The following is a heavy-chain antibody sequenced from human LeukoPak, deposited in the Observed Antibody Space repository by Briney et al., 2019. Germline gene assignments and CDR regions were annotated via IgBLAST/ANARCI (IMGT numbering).Heavy chain of an antibody. CDR3: AKVFRGVMIPFDY. Sequence: GGSLRLSCAGSGFSFSSYGMHWVRQAPGKGLEWVSAIGGSGGSTYYADSVKGRFTISRDNSKNTLYLQMNSLRAEDTAVYYCAKVFRGVMIPFDYWGQGTLVTVSS. CDR2: IGGSGGST. J-gene: IGHJ4*02. V-gene: IGHV3-23*01. CDR1: GFSFSSYG. D-gene: IGHD3-10*01.